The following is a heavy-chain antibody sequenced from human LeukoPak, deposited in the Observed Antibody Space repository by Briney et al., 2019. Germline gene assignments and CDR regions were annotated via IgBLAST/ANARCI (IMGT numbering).Heavy chain of an antibody. CDR2: IYTSGST. V-gene: IGHV4-61*02. CDR3: ARDQRSWYFDL. Sequence: SQTLSLTCTVSGGSISSGSYYWSWIRQPAGEGLEWIGRIYTSGSTNYNPSLKSRVTISVDMSKNQFSLKLSSVTAADTAVYYCARDQRSWYFDLWGRGTLVTVSS. J-gene: IGHJ2*01. CDR1: GGSISSGSYY.